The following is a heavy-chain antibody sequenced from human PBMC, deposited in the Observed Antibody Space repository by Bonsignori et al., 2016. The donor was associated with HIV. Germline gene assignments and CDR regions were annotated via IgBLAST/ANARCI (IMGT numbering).Heavy chain of an antibody. V-gene: IGHV3-49*02. D-gene: IGHD6-19*01. Sequence: WIRQPPGKGLEWVGFIRSKAYGGTTEYAASVKGRFTISRDDSKSIAYLQMNSLKTEDTAVYYCTRGPGYSSGWRFDYWGQGTLVTVSS. CDR3: TRGPGYSSGWRFDY. CDR2: IRSKAYGGTT. J-gene: IGHJ4*02.